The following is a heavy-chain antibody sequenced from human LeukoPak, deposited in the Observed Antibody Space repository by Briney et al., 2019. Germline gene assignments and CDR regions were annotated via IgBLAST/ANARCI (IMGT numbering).Heavy chain of an antibody. D-gene: IGHD4-23*01. CDR2: MNPNSGNT. Sequence: ASVKVSCKASGYTFTTYDINWVRQATGQGLEWMGWMNPNSGNTGYAQKFQGRVTMTRNTSISTTYMELSSLRSEDTAVYYCARGPNKSDGGNSGSAWFDPWGQGTLVTVSS. CDR1: GYTFTTYD. J-gene: IGHJ5*02. V-gene: IGHV1-8*01. CDR3: ARGPNKSDGGNSGSAWFDP.